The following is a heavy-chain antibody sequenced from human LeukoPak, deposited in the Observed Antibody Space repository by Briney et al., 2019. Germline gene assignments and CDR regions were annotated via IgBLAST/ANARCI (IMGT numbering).Heavy chain of an antibody. J-gene: IGHJ3*02. Sequence: GGSLRLSCAASGFTFSSYAMSWVRQAPGKGLEWVSAISGSGGSTYYADSVKGRFTISRDNSKNTLYLQMNSLRAEDTAVYYCAKDGRFLEWLPSDAFDIWGQGTMVTVSS. CDR1: GFTFSSYA. CDR2: ISGSGGST. V-gene: IGHV3-23*01. CDR3: AKDGRFLEWLPSDAFDI. D-gene: IGHD3-3*01.